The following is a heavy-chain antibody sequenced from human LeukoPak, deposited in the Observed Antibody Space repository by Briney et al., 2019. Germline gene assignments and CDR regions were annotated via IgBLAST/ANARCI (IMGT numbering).Heavy chain of an antibody. J-gene: IGHJ5*02. CDR1: GGSIRSTTYY. Sequence: SETLSLTCTASGGSIRSTTYYWAWVRQPPGKGLEWIGSIFYSGSTYYNPSLKSRLTMSVDTSNNHFSLNLNSVTAADTAVYFYAGRNYYNFWNALNWFDPWGQGTPVTVSS. D-gene: IGHD3-3*01. CDR3: AGRNYYNFWNALNWFDP. CDR2: IFYSGST. V-gene: IGHV4-39*02.